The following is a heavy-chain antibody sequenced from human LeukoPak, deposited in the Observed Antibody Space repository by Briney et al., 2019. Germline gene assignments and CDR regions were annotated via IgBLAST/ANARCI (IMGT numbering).Heavy chain of an antibody. CDR3: AKARYSSGWPKNNLFDN. CDR1: GFTFSSYE. Sequence: PGGSLRLSCAASGFTFSSYEMNWVRQAPGKGLEWVSYISSSGSTIYYADSVKGRFTISRDNSNNTLYLQMNSLRAEDTAVYYCAKARYSSGWPKNNLFDNWGQGTLVTVSS. V-gene: IGHV3-48*03. J-gene: IGHJ4*02. D-gene: IGHD6-19*01. CDR2: ISSSGSTI.